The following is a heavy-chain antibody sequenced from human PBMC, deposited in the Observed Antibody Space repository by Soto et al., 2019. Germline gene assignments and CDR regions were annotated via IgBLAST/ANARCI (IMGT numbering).Heavy chain of an antibody. CDR1: GFTFSSYA. J-gene: IGHJ3*02. CDR3: AKHSTTYDFWSGAVKGAFDI. CDR2: ISDSGDST. D-gene: IGHD3-3*01. V-gene: IGHV3-23*01. Sequence: ESLRLSCAASGFTFSSYAITWVRQAPGKGLEWVSGISDSGDSTHYADSVKGRFTISRDNSKNTLYLQMNSLRAEDTAVYYCAKHSTTYDFWSGAVKGAFDIWGQGTMVTVSS.